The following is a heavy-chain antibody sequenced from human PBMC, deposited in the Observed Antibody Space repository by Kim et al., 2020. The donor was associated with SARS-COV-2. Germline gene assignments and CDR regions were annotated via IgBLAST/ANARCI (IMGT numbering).Heavy chain of an antibody. J-gene: IGHJ1*01. V-gene: IGHV3-33*01. D-gene: IGHD1-26*01. Sequence: YYADSVKGRFTISRDNSKNTLYLQMNSLRAEDTAVYYCARGVGATQYFQHWGQGTLVTVSS. CDR3: ARGVGATQYFQH.